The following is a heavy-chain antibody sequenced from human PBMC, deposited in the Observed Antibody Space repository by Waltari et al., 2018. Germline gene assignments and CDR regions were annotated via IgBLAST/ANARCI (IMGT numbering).Heavy chain of an antibody. CDR3: ARFGTDSSEWDY. CDR2: IYHSGST. Sequence: QMQLQESGPGLVKPSETLSLTCAVSGYSISSGYYWGWIRQPPGKGLEWNGSIYHSGSTYYIPSLKSRVTISVDTSKNQFSLKLSSVTAADTAVYYCARFGTDSSEWDYWGQGTLVTVSS. CDR1: GYSISSGYY. D-gene: IGHD4-4*01. J-gene: IGHJ4*02. V-gene: IGHV4-38-2*01.